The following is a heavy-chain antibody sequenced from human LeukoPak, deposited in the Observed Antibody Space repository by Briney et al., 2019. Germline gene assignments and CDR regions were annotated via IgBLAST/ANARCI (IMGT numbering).Heavy chain of an antibody. CDR3: GRGGGSGTFDY. J-gene: IGHJ4*02. CDR2: ISSSSSYT. V-gene: IGHV3-11*06. Sequence: PGGSLRLSCAASGFTFSDYYMSWIRQAPGKGLEGVSCISSSSSYTNYADSVKGRFTISRDNAKNSLYLQMDRLRAEDPAVYYCGRGGGSGTFDYWGQGTLVTVSS. D-gene: IGHD3-10*01. CDR1: GFTFSDYY.